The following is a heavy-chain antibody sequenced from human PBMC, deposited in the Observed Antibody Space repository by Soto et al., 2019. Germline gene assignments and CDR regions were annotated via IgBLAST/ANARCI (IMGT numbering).Heavy chain of an antibody. CDR3: LEYYYGMDV. D-gene: IGHD1-1*01. CDR1: GYTFSNYF. Sequence: QEQLVQSGAELKKPGASVKVSCKASGYTFSNYFIHWVRQAPGQGLEWMGIINPVDGVTHYSQXXXXXXXXXXXXXXXXXXXXXTXXXXXXXXCARTLEYYYGMDVWGQGTSVTVSS. V-gene: IGHV1-46*01. CDR2: INPVDGVT. J-gene: IGHJ6*02.